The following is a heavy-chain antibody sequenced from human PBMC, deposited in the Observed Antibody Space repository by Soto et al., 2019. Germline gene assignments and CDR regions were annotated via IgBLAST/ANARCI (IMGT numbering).Heavy chain of an antibody. D-gene: IGHD2-2*01. CDR2: IIPIFGIA. Sequence: QVQLVQSGAEVKKPGSSVKVSCKASGGTFSRYSITWVRQAPGHGLEWIGRIIPIFGIASYAQKFQGRVTITADESPSKAYMELSSVRSDDTAVYYCGREDRDRETGLVPAAIDGMDVWVQGPTVTFSS. CDR1: GGTFSRYS. V-gene: IGHV1-69*08. J-gene: IGHJ6*02. CDR3: GREDRDRETGLVPAAIDGMDV.